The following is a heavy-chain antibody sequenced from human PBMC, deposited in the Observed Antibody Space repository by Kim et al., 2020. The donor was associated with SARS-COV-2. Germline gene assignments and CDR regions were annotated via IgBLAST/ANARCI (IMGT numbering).Heavy chain of an antibody. CDR1: GFTFSSYA. CDR2: ISGSGGST. D-gene: IGHD3-10*01. J-gene: IGHJ5*02. CDR3: ATQTPWYYYGSGSPNWFDP. Sequence: GGSLRLSCAASGFTFSSYAMSWVRQAPGKGLEWVSAISGSGGSTYYADSVKGRFTISRDNSKNTLYLQMNSLRAEDTAVYYCATQTPWYYYGSGSPNWFDPWGQGTLVTVSS. V-gene: IGHV3-23*01.